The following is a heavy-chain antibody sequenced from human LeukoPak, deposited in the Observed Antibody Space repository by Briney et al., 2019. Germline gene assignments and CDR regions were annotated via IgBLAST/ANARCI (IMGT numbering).Heavy chain of an antibody. Sequence: PGGSLRLSCAASGFTFSSYAMSWVRQAPGKGLEWVSAISGSGGSTYYADSVKGRFTISRDNSKNTLYLQMNSLRAEDTAVYYCARAQYYYDSSGYSQYYFDYWGQGTLVTVSS. CDR3: ARAQYYYDSSGYSQYYFDY. CDR2: ISGSGGST. CDR1: GFTFSSYA. D-gene: IGHD3-22*01. V-gene: IGHV3-23*01. J-gene: IGHJ4*02.